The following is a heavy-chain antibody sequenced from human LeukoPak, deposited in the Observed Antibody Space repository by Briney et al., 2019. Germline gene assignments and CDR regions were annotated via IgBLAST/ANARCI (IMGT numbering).Heavy chain of an antibody. J-gene: IGHJ4*02. V-gene: IGHV1-69*06. D-gene: IGHD3-22*01. CDR3: ARAFNTYYYDSSGYSIDY. CDR1: GYTFTSYG. Sequence: GASVKVSCKASGYTFTSYGISWVRQAPGQGLEWMGGIMPMLGTANYAQKFQGRVTITADKSTSTAYMELSSLRSEDTAVYYCARAFNTYYYDSSGYSIDYWGQGTLVTVSS. CDR2: IMPMLGTA.